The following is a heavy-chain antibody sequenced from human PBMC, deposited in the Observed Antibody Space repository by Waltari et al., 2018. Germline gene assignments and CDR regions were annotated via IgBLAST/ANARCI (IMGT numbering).Heavy chain of an antibody. D-gene: IGHD3-10*01. CDR3: ARGPDSVIRSRQPNKNPFDP. CDR2: INPNSGGT. CDR1: GYTFTGYY. Sequence: QVQLVQSGAEVKKPGASVKVSCKASGYTFTGYYMHWVRQAPGQGLEWMGRINPNSGGTNYAQKFQGRVTMTRDTSISTAYMELSRLRSDDTAVYYCARGPDSVIRSRQPNKNPFDPWGQGTLVTVSS. V-gene: IGHV1-2*06. J-gene: IGHJ5*02.